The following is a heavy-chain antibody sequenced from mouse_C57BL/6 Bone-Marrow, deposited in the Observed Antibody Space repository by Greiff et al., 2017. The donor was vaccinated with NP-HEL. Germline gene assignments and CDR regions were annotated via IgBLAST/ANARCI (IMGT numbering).Heavy chain of an antibody. Sequence: VQLQQSGAELVRPGASVKLSCTASGFNIKDDYMHWVKQRPEQGLEWIGWIDPENGDTEYASKFQGKATITADTSSNTAYLQLSSLTSEDTAVYDCTTGYFDYWGQGTTLTVSS. CDR2: IDPENGDT. J-gene: IGHJ2*01. CDR1: GFNIKDDY. V-gene: IGHV14-4*01. CDR3: TTGYFDY.